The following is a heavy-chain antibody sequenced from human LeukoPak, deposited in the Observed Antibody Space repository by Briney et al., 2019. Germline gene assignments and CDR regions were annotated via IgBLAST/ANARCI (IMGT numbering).Heavy chain of an antibody. J-gene: IGHJ6*02. V-gene: IGHV3-23*01. Sequence: PGGSLRLSCAASGFTFSSYAMTWVRQAPGKGLEWVSAISGSGGSSYYADSVKGRFTISRDNSKNTLYLQMNSLRAEDTAVYYCARDRHQQLVYYYYGMDVWGQGTTVTVSS. CDR3: ARDRHQQLVYYYYGMDV. CDR2: ISGSGGSS. CDR1: GFTFSSYA. D-gene: IGHD6-13*01.